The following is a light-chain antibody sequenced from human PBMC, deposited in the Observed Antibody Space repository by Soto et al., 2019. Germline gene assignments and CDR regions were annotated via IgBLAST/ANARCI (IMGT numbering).Light chain of an antibody. V-gene: IGKV3-20*01. Sequence: EISLTQATGTLSLSQGDRATLSCRASKSISSKLVLYRQTPGQAPRLLLYGASNRATDTPASFSGSGAETDITSTISRVEPAVFALYCCQQYSSSLATFGQGTKVE. CDR3: QQYSSSLAT. J-gene: IGKJ1*01. CDR2: GAS. CDR1: KSISSK.